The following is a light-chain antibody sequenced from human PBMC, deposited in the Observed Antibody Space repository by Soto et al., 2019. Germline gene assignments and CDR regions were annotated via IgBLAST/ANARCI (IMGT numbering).Light chain of an antibody. V-gene: IGKV1-39*01. CDR2: AAS. CDR1: QSISSY. Sequence: DLQMTQSPSSLSASVGDRVTITCRASQSISSYLNWYQQKPGKAPKLLIYAASSLQSGVPSRFSGSGSGTDFTLTISSLQPEDFATYYCQQSYSTLLVTFGQGTRLEIK. CDR3: QQSYSTLLVT. J-gene: IGKJ5*01.